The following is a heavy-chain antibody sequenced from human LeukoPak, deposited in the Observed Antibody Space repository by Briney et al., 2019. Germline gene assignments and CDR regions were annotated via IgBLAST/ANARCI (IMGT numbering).Heavy chain of an antibody. J-gene: IGHJ4*02. CDR3: VRDYYSGY. Sequence: GGSLRLSCATSGLSFSSYWMSWVRQAPGKGLEWMAKIKQDGSETYYVDSVKGRFTISRDNAKNSVYLQMNSLRAEDTAVYYCVRDYYSGYWGQGTLVTVSS. V-gene: IGHV3-7*05. CDR1: GLSFSSYW. CDR2: IKQDGSET. D-gene: IGHD3-10*01.